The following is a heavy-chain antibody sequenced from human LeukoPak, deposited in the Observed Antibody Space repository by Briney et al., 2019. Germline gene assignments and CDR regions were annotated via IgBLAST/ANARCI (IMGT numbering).Heavy chain of an antibody. D-gene: IGHD3-10*01. CDR1: GFTFSTYG. CDR2: IRYDGSNK. J-gene: IGHJ6*03. Sequence: PGGSLRLSCAASGFTFSTYGMHWVRQAPGKGLEWVAFIRYDGSNKYYADSVKGRFTISRDNSKNTLYLQMNSLRAEDTAVYYCARMVGSGSPHLYYYYYMDVWGKGTTVTVSS. CDR3: ARMVGSGSPHLYYYYYMDV. V-gene: IGHV3-30*02.